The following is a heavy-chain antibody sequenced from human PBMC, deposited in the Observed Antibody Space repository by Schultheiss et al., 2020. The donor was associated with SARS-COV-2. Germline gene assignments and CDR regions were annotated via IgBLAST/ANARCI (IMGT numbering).Heavy chain of an antibody. CDR2: ISSSGDYI. D-gene: IGHD3-22*01. CDR3: AKDSGYYDSSGYFDY. Sequence: GGSLRLSCAASGLTFSRCTMSWVRQAPGKGLEWVSAISSSGDYIHYADSVKGRFTISRDNSKNTLYLQMNSLRAEDTAVYYCAKDSGYYDSSGYFDYWGQGTLVTVSS. J-gene: IGHJ4*02. CDR1: GLTFSRCT. V-gene: IGHV3-23*01.